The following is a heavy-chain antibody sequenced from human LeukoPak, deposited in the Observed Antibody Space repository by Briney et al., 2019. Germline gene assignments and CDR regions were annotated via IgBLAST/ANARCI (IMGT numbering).Heavy chain of an antibody. CDR1: SGSFSGYY. CDR3: ARGKFRFDP. D-gene: IGHD2-21*01. J-gene: IGHJ5*02. V-gene: IGHV4-34*01. CDR2: INHSGST. Sequence: SETLSLTCAVYSGSFSGYYWSWIRQPPGKGLEWIGEINHSGSTNYNPSLKSRVTISVDTSKNQFSLKLSSVTAADTAVYYCARGKFRFDPWGQGTLVTVSS.